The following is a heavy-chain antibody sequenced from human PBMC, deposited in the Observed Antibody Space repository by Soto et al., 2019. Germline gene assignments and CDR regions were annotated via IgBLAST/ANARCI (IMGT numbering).Heavy chain of an antibody. CDR2: ITASGEKL. CDR1: GFSLSSYA. V-gene: IGHV3-23*01. J-gene: IGHJ4*02. D-gene: IGHD3-16*01. Sequence: EVQLLESGGGLVQPGGSLRLSCAASGFSLSSYAMTWVRQAPGKGLEWVSGITASGEKLYYADSVKGRFTVSRDNSKNTLYLQMHSLRADDTAVYYCARDCGSSSCSVWAYWGQGTLVTVSS. CDR3: ARDCGSSSCSVWAY.